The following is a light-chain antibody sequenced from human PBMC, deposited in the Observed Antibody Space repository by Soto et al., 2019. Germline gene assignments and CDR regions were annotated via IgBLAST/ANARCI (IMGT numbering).Light chain of an antibody. V-gene: IGKV1-39*01. CDR1: QSISSF. CDR3: QQSYSTPT. CDR2: AAS. Sequence: DIQMTQSPSSLSASVGDRVTITCRASQSISSFLNWYQQKPGKAPKLLIYAASSLQSGVPSRFSGSGSGTDFTLTISSVQPEDFATYYCQQSYSTPTFGQGTKLEIK. J-gene: IGKJ2*01.